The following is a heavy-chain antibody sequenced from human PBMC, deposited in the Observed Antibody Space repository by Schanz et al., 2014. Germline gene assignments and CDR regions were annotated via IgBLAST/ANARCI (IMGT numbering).Heavy chain of an antibody. CDR2: FNPGNGGA. J-gene: IGHJ5*01. CDR3: AKSRFQLHWFDS. CDR1: GFIFTGYF. V-gene: IGHV1-2*06. Sequence: QVQLVQSGAEVKKPGDSVTVSCKVSGFIFTGYFIHWIRQAPGQGLEWMGRFNPGNGGANFAEKFQGRVAMTSDTSIKTYAMELTRLTSDDTAVYYCAKSRFQLHWFDSWGQGTLVTVSS. D-gene: IGHD2-2*01.